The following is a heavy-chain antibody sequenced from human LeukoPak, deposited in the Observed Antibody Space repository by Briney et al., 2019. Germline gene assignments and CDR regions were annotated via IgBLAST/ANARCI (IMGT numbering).Heavy chain of an antibody. Sequence: SETLSLTYTVSGGSISSYYWSWIRQPPGKGLEWIGYIYYSGSTNYNPSLKSRVTISVDTSKNQFSLKLSSVTAADTAVYYCAGRTTMVRGVIYTFDIWGQGTMVTVSS. D-gene: IGHD3-10*01. J-gene: IGHJ3*02. CDR3: AGRTTMVRGVIYTFDI. V-gene: IGHV4-59*08. CDR1: GGSISSYY. CDR2: IYYSGST.